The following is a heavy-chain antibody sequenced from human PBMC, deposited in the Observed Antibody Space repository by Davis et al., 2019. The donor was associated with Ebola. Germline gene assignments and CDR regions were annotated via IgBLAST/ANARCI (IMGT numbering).Heavy chain of an antibody. D-gene: IGHD3-10*01. CDR1: GGSISSYY. CDR3: ARTYYGSGSYRVDY. CDR2: INHSGST. Sequence: SETLSLTCTVSGGSISSYYWTWIRQSPGKGLEWIGEINHSGSTNYNPSLKSRVTISVDTSKNQFSLKLSSVTAADTAVYYCARTYYGSGSYRVDYWGQGTLVTVSS. J-gene: IGHJ4*02. V-gene: IGHV4-34*01.